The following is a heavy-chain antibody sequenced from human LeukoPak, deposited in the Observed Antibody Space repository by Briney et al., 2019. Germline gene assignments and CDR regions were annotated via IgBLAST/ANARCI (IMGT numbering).Heavy chain of an antibody. Sequence: PSETLSLTCAVYGGSFSGYYWSWIRQPPGKGLEWIGEINHSGSTNYNPSLKSRVTISVDTSKNQFSLKLSSVTAAGTAVYYCAIGCSSTSCPGPFDYWGQGTLVTVSS. J-gene: IGHJ4*02. CDR2: INHSGST. D-gene: IGHD2-2*01. CDR3: AIGCSSTSCPGPFDY. V-gene: IGHV4-34*01. CDR1: GGSFSGYY.